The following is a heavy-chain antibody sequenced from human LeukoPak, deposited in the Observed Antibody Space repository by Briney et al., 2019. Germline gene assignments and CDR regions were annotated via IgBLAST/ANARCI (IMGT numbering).Heavy chain of an antibody. J-gene: IGHJ5*02. D-gene: IGHD3-22*01. V-gene: IGHV1-2*02. Sequence: ASVKVSCKASGYTFTGYYMHWVRQAPGQGLEWMGWINPNSGGTNYAQKFQGRVTMTRDMSTSTVYMELSSLRSEDTAVYYCARGADYYDTDAQMFDPWGQGTLVTVSS. CDR3: ARGADYYDTDAQMFDP. CDR1: GYTFTGYY. CDR2: INPNSGGT.